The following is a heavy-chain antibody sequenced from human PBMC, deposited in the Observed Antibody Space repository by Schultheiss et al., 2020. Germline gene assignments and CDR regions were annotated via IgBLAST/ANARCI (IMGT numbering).Heavy chain of an antibody. CDR3: ARVGSQEKWLALDY. V-gene: IGHV4-4*07. CDR1: GASISSYS. CDR2: MYTSGTT. J-gene: IGHJ4*02. D-gene: IGHD3-22*01. Sequence: SETLSLTCTVSGASISSYSWSWIRQPAGKGLEWIGRMYTSGTTNYNPSLKSRVTISLDTSKNQLSLMLKSVTAADTALYYCARVGSQEKWLALDYWGQGTLVTVSS.